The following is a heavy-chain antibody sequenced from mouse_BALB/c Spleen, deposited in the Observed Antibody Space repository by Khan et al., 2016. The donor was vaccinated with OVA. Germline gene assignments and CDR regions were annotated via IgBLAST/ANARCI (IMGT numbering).Heavy chain of an antibody. V-gene: IGHV14-1*02. Sequence: EVQLQESGAELVRPGASVKLSCKASGYNIKDYYIHWVKQRPEQGLEWIGWIDPENGNTIYDAKFKGKATITADTSSNTAYLQLSSLTSEDSAVYYCARDGYSPWFAYWGQGTLVTVSA. CDR2: IDPENGNT. CDR1: GYNIKDYY. J-gene: IGHJ3*01. CDR3: ARDGYSPWFAY. D-gene: IGHD2-3*01.